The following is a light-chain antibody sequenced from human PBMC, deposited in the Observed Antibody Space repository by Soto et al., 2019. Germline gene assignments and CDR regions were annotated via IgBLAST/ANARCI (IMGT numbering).Light chain of an antibody. Sequence: QSVLTQPPSVSGAPGQRVTISCTGSRSNIGASYHVHWYQQLPGTAPKLLVYGNSNRLSGVPDRFSGSKSGTSASLAITGLQAEDEADYYCQSYDSSLSGSVFGGGTKLTVL. CDR2: GNS. CDR1: RSNIGASYH. V-gene: IGLV1-40*01. J-gene: IGLJ3*02. CDR3: QSYDSSLSGSV.